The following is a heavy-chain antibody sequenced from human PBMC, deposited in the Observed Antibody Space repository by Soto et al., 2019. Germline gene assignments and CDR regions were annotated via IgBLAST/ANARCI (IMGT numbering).Heavy chain of an antibody. CDR3: ARVRRITIFGVGY. CDR1: GGYFSGYY. CDR2: INHSGST. J-gene: IGHJ4*02. V-gene: IGHV4-34*01. D-gene: IGHD3-3*01. Sequence: SETLSLTCAVYGGYFSGYYWSCIRQPPGKGLEWIGEINHSGSTNYNPSLKSRVTISVDTSKNQFSLKLSSVTAADTAVYYCARVRRITIFGVGYWGQGTLVTVSS.